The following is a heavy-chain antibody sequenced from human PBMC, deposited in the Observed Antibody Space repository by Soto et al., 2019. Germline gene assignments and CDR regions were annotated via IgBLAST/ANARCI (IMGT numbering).Heavy chain of an antibody. D-gene: IGHD2-15*01. Sequence: QVQLVQSGAEVKKPGSELKVSCKASRGTFSSYTISWVRQAPGQGLEWMGRIIPILGIANYAQKFQGRVTITADKSTSTAYMELSSLRSEDTAVYYCAGEYVAATEDAFDIWGQGTMVTVSS. V-gene: IGHV1-69*08. CDR1: RGTFSSYT. CDR2: IIPILGIA. CDR3: AGEYVAATEDAFDI. J-gene: IGHJ3*02.